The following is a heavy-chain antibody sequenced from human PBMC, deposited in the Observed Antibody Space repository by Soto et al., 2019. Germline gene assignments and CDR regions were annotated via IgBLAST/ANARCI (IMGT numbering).Heavy chain of an antibody. CDR3: ARESHDILTGPPWVWYFDL. V-gene: IGHV4-34*01. CDR2: INDRGSI. J-gene: IGHJ2*01. D-gene: IGHD3-9*01. CDR1: GGSFSGYY. Sequence: QVQLQQWGAGPLRPLETLSLTCGVSGGSFSGYYWAWIRQSPGKGLEWIGEINDRGSINYNPPLKSRVSISVDTSKNHYSLNLRSVTAADTAVYSCARESHDILTGPPWVWYFDLWGRGTLVTVSS.